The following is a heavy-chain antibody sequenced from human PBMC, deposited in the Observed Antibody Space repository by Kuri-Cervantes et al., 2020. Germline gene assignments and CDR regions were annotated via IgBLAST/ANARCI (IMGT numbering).Heavy chain of an antibody. CDR2: ISYDGSNK. D-gene: IGHD6-19*01. CDR3: ARDSLVAGTFGY. J-gene: IGHJ4*02. CDR1: GFTFSSYA. Sequence: GGSLRLSCAASGFTFSSYAMHWVRQAPGKGLEWVAVISYDGSNKYYADSVKGRFAISRDNSKNTLYLQMNSLRDEDTAVYYCARDSLVAGTFGYWGQGTLVTVSS. V-gene: IGHV3-30*07.